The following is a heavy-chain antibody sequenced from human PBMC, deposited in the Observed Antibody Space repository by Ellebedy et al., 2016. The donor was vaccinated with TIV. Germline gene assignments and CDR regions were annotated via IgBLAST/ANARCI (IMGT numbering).Heavy chain of an antibody. J-gene: IGHJ5*02. CDR2: IYYNGGT. CDR1: GDSISSRSYY. D-gene: IGHD2-2*01. Sequence: SETLSLTCTVSGDSISSRSYYWGWIRQPPGKGLEWIGSIYYNGGTYYNSSLKSRVTISVDTSRNQFSLHLNSVTAADTAVYYCARPRYCNSVSCFNWFDPWGQGALVTVSS. V-gene: IGHV4-39*01. CDR3: ARPRYCNSVSCFNWFDP.